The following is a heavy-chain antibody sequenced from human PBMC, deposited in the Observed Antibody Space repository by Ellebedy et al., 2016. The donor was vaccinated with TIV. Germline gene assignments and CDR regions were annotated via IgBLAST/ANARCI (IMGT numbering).Heavy chain of an antibody. Sequence: SETLSLTCTVSGGSISSYYWSWIRQPPGKGLEWIGYIYYSGSTDYNPSLERRVTISVDTSKNEFSLKLSSVAAADTAVYYCARGLWRLPGTIYPPDAFDIWGQGTMVTVSS. CDR3: ARGLWRLPGTIYPPDAFDI. CDR2: IYYSGST. V-gene: IGHV4-59*01. J-gene: IGHJ3*02. D-gene: IGHD1-7*01. CDR1: GGSISSYY.